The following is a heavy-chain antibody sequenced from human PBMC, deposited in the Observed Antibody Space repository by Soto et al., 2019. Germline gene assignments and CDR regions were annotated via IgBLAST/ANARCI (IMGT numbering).Heavy chain of an antibody. CDR2: ITHSGST. J-gene: IGHJ4*02. CDR1: VGSFSGYY. Sequence: SETLSLTCAVYVGSFSGYYWSWIRQPPEKGLEWIGEITHSGSTNFNPSLKSRVTISVDTSKNQFSLNLRSVTAADTAVYYCARVRAAYGINYFDYWGQGTLVTVSS. V-gene: IGHV4-34*01. D-gene: IGHD3-10*01. CDR3: ARVRAAYGINYFDY.